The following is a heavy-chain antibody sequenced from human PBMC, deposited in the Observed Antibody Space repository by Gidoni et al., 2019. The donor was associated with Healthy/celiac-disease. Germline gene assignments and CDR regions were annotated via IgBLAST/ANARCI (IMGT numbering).Heavy chain of an antibody. CDR1: GGSFSGYY. J-gene: IGHJ4*02. Sequence: QVQLQQWGAGLLKPSETLSLTCAVYGGSFSGYYWSWIRQPPGKGLEWIGEINHSGSTNYNPSLKSRVTISVDTSKNQFSLKLSSVTAADTAVYYCARATTRLGIDYWGQGTLVTVSS. D-gene: IGHD7-27*01. CDR2: INHSGST. CDR3: ARATTRLGIDY. V-gene: IGHV4-34*01.